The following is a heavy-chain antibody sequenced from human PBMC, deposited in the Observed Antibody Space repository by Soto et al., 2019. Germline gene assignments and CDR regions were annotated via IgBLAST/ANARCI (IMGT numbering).Heavy chain of an antibody. V-gene: IGHV4-61*01. J-gene: IGHJ6*02. D-gene: IGHD2-2*01. CDR1: GGFVNSDTHS. Sequence: PSETLSLTCTVSGGFVNSDTHSWSWIRQTPGKRLEWIGFIYSGGSTKNPSLRSRVTKSVDTSKNQFSLKLRSVIVADTAVYHCARFVRSCSATTCSTRADVWGQGITVTVSS. CDR2: IYSGGST. CDR3: ARFVRSCSATTCSTRADV.